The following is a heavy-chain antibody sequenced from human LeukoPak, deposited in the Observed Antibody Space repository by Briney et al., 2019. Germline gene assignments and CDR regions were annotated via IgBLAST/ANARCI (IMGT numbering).Heavy chain of an antibody. CDR3: AKAPAVLRSLTFFDY. J-gene: IGHJ4*02. CDR1: GFTFSSFA. V-gene: IGHV3-23*01. D-gene: IGHD4/OR15-4a*01. Sequence: GSLRLSCAASGFTFSSFAMSWVRQAPGKGLEWVSSTSGSGGNTYYAHSVKGRFTISRDNFKNTLFLQMNSLRAEDTATYYCAKAPAVLRSLTFFDYWGQGTLVTVSS. CDR2: TSGSGGNT.